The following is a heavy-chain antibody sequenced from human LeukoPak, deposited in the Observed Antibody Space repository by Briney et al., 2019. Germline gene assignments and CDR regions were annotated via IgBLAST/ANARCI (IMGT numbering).Heavy chain of an antibody. CDR1: GFTFSSDA. J-gene: IGHJ4*02. V-gene: IGHV3-23*01. CDR3: ARARDYYDSSGYVRGFDY. D-gene: IGHD3-22*01. CDR2: SSGTGGST. Sequence: GGSLRLSCAASGFTFSSDAMNWVRQAPGGGPEWVSASSGTGGSTHYADSVKGRFTISRDNSKNTLYLQMNSLRAEDSAVYYCARARDYYDSSGYVRGFDYWGQGTRVTVSS.